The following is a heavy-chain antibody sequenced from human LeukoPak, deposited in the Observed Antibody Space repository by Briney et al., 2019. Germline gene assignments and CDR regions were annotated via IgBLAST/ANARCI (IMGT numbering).Heavy chain of an antibody. J-gene: IGHJ3*02. CDR3: ATVEDFFI. CDR2: FDPEDGET. D-gene: IGHD3-3*01. CDR1: GYTFTSYY. Sequence: ASVKVSCKASGYTFTSYYMHWVRQAPGRGLEWMGGFDPEDGETIYAQKFQGRVTMTEDTSTDTAYMELSSLRSEDTAVYYCATVEDFFIWGQGTMVTVSS. V-gene: IGHV1-24*01.